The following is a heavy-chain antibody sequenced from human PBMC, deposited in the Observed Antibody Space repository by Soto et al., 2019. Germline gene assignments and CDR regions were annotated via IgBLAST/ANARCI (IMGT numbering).Heavy chain of an antibody. Sequence: GGSLRLSCAASGFTFSNAWMSWVRQAPGKGLEWVGRIKSKTDGRTTDYAAPVKGRFTISRDDSKNTLYLQMNSLKTEDTAVYYCTTSHCGGDCYYYYYYYMDVWGKGTTVTVSS. CDR2: IKSKTDGRTT. CDR3: TTSHCGGDCYYYYYYYMDV. J-gene: IGHJ6*03. V-gene: IGHV3-15*01. CDR1: GFTFSNAW. D-gene: IGHD2-21*02.